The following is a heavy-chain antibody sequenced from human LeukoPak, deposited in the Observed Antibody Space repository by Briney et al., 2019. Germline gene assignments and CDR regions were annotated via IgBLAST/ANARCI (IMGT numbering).Heavy chain of an antibody. D-gene: IGHD5-18*01. CDR1: GYTFTGYY. CDR3: AREDTASEGVFGY. Sequence: ASVKVSCKASGYTFTGYYMHWVRQAPGQGLEWMGWINPNSGGTNYAQKFQGRVTMTRDTSISTAYMELSRLRSDDTAVYYCAREDTASEGVFGYWGQGTLVTVSS. V-gene: IGHV1-2*02. CDR2: INPNSGGT. J-gene: IGHJ4*02.